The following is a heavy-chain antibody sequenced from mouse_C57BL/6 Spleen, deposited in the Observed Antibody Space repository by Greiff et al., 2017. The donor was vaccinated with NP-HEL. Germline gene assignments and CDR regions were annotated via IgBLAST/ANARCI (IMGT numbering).Heavy chain of an antibody. CDR2: INYDGSST. J-gene: IGHJ1*03. CDR3: ARDNGRGYFDV. CDR1: GFTFSDYY. D-gene: IGHD3-1*01. V-gene: IGHV5-16*01. Sequence: EVKVEESEGGLVQPGSSMKLSCTASGFTFSDYYMAWVRQVPEKGLEWVANINYDGSSTYYLDSLKSRFIISRDNAKNILYLQMSSLKSEDTATYYCARDNGRGYFDVWGTGTTVTVSS.